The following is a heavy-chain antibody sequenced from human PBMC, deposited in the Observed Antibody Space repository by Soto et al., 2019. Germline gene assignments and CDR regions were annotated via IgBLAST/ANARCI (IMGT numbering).Heavy chain of an antibody. CDR2: IYPADSDT. Sequence: GESLKISCKGSGYTFSSYWIAWVRQMPGKGLEWMGIIYPADSDTRYSPSFEGQVTISADKSISTAYLQWSSLKASDTAMYYCARRAHDYYDSSGPFDYWGQGTLVTVSS. J-gene: IGHJ4*02. CDR1: GYTFSSYW. D-gene: IGHD3-22*01. V-gene: IGHV5-51*01. CDR3: ARRAHDYYDSSGPFDY.